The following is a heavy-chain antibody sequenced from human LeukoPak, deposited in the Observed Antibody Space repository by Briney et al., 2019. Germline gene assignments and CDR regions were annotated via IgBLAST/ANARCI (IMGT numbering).Heavy chain of an antibody. CDR2: IYYSGST. J-gene: IGHJ6*02. CDR3: ARHAGTIVVVPAAIRAHYYYYGMDV. D-gene: IGHD2-2*02. V-gene: IGHV4-39*01. Sequence: SSETLSLTCAVYGGSFSGYYWGWIRQPPGKGLEWIGSIYYSGSTYYNPSLKSRVTISVDTSKNQFSLKLSSVTAADTAVYYCARHAGTIVVVPAAIRAHYYYYGMDVWGQGTTVTVSS. CDR1: GGSFSGYY.